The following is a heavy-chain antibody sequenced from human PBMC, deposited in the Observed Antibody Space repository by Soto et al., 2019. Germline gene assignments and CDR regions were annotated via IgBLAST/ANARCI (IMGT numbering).Heavy chain of an antibody. CDR3: AKDRVRYCHTGNCPRSFDC. CDR2: ISGSAGTT. J-gene: IGHJ4*02. D-gene: IGHD2-15*01. CDR1: GFTFSNYA. Sequence: PGGSLRLSCAAPGFTFSNYAMSWVRQAPGKGLEWVSAISGSAGTTYYAESVKGRFTISRDNSKNTLYLQMNSLRADDTAIYYCAKDRVRYCHTGNCPRSFDCWGQGTLVTVSS. V-gene: IGHV3-23*01.